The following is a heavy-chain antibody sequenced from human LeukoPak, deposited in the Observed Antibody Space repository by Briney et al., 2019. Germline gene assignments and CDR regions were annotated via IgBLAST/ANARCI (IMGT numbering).Heavy chain of an antibody. CDR3: ARIPSEYYPYYYGMDV. D-gene: IGHD3-10*01. J-gene: IGHJ6*02. CDR1: GGSISSYY. CDR2: IYYSGST. Sequence: SEILSLTCTVSGGSISSYYWSWIRQPPGKGLEWIGYIYYSGSTNYNPSLKSRVTISVDTSKNQFSLKLSSVTAADTAVYYCARIPSEYYPYYYGMDVWGQGTTVTVSS. V-gene: IGHV4-59*01.